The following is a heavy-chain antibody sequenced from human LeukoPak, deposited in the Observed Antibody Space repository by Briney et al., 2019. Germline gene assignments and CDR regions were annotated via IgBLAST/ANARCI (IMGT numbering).Heavy chain of an antibody. CDR2: INPSGGST. Sequence: ASVKVSCKASGYIFTSFYMHWVRQAPGQGLEWMGIINPSGGSTSYAQKFQGRVTMTRDTSTSTVYMELSSLRSEDTAVYYCARVSPTDPHFDYWGQGTLVTVSS. CDR1: GYIFTSFY. J-gene: IGHJ4*02. V-gene: IGHV1-46*01. CDR3: ARVSPTDPHFDY.